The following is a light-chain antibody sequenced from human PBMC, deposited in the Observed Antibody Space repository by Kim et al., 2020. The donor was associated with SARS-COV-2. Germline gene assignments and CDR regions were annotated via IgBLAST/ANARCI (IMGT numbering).Light chain of an antibody. CDR2: AAS. V-gene: IGKV1-39*01. CDR3: QQSYSTLST. J-gene: IGKJ4*01. Sequence: IQMTQSPSSLSASVGDRVTITCRASQSISSYLNWYQQKPGKAPKLLIYAASSLQSGVPSRFSGSGSGTDFTLTISSLQPEDFATYYCQQSYSTLSTFGGGTKVDIK. CDR1: QSISSY.